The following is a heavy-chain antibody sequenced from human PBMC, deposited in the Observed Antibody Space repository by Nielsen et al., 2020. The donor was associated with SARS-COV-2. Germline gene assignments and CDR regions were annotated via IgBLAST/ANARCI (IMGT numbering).Heavy chain of an antibody. CDR2: INAGNGNT. J-gene: IGHJ4*02. CDR1: GYTFTSYD. Sequence: ASVKVSCKASGYTFTSYDMHWVRQAPGQRLEWMGWINAGNGNTKYSQKFQGRVTITRDTYASTAYMELSSLRADDTAVYYCAREFRTYGDSCFDYWGQGTLVTVSS. V-gene: IGHV1-3*01. CDR3: AREFRTYGDSCFDY. D-gene: IGHD4-17*01.